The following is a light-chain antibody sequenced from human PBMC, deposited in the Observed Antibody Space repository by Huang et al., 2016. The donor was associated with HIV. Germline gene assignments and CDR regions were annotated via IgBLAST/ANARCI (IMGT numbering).Light chain of an antibody. J-gene: IGKJ1*01. Sequence: EIILTQSPATLSLSQGERATLSCRASQSVGSYLAWYQQKPGQAPRLLICDASNRATGIPARCSGGGAGTDFTLTIRGLEPDDFAVYFCQQRSNRTPTTFGQGTKVE. CDR1: QSVGSY. CDR2: DAS. V-gene: IGKV3-11*01. CDR3: QQRSNRTPTT.